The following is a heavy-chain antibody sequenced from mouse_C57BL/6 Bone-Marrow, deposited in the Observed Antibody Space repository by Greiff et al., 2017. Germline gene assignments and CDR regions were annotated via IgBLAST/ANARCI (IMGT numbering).Heavy chain of an antibody. CDR3: ARSLSHYYARDY. CDR2: IDPSDSYP. CDR1: GYTFTSYW. V-gene: IGHV1-69*01. Sequence: QVQLQQPGAELVMPGASVKLSCKASGYTFTSYWMHWVKQRPGQGLEWIGEIDPSDSYPNYNQKFKGKSTLTVDKSSSTAYMQLSSLTSEDSAVYYCARSLSHYYARDYWGQGTSVTVSS. J-gene: IGHJ4*01.